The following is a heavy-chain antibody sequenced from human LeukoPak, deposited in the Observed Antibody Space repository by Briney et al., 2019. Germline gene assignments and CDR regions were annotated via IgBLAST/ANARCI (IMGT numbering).Heavy chain of an antibody. V-gene: IGHV4-59*01. J-gene: IGHJ6*02. CDR1: GGSISSYY. CDR3: AREKTTYDYYYYYGMDV. Sequence: SETLSLTCTVSGGSISSYYWSWIRQPPGKGLEWIGYIYYGGSTNYNPSLKSRVTISVDTSKNQFSLKLSSVTAADTAVYYCAREKTTYDYYYYYGMDVWGQGTTVTVSS. D-gene: IGHD4-17*01. CDR2: IYYGGST.